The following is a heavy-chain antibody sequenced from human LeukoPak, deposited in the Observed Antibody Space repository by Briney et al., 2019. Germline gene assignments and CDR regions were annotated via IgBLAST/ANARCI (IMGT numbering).Heavy chain of an antibody. CDR2: IKQDGSEK. V-gene: IGHV3-7*01. CDR1: GFTVSSNY. J-gene: IGHJ6*02. Sequence: GGSLRLSCAASGFTVSSNYMNWVRQAPGKGLEWVANIKQDGSEKDYVDSVKGRFTIFRDNPKNSLYLQMNSLRAEDTAVYYCARYCGGDCYGMDVWGQGTTVTVSS. D-gene: IGHD2-21*02. CDR3: ARYCGGDCYGMDV.